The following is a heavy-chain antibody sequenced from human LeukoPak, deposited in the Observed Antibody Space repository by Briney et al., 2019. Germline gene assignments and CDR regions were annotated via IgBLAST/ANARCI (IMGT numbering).Heavy chain of an antibody. CDR1: GGSISSYY. Sequence: SETLSLTCTVSGGSISSYYWSWIRQPPGKGLEWSGYIYYSGSTNYNPSLKSRVTISVDTSKNQFSLKLSSVTAADTAVYYCARHGAARPYYYYGMDVWGQGTTVTVSS. D-gene: IGHD6-6*01. J-gene: IGHJ6*02. CDR2: IYYSGST. CDR3: ARHGAARPYYYYGMDV. V-gene: IGHV4-59*08.